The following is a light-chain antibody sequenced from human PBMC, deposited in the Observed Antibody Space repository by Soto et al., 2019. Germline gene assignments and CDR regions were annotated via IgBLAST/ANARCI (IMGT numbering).Light chain of an antibody. V-gene: IGKV3-20*01. J-gene: IGKJ3*01. CDR2: GAS. Sequence: EIVLTQSPAPLSSSPGERATLSYRASQSVRSSYLAWNQQKPGQAPRLLIYGASIRAAGIPDRFGCSGSGTDFSVNISMQEPDDIAVYYCHQDGVSPLFGGGTKVDIK. CDR1: QSVRSSY. CDR3: HQDGVSPL.